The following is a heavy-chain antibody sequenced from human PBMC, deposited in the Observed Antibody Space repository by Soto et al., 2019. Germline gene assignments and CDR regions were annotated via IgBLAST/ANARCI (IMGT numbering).Heavy chain of an antibody. J-gene: IGHJ6*02. CDR1: GFTFSNYA. V-gene: IGHV3-23*01. CDR2: ISGSGGGT. CDR3: AKDCTGGSCYYYYAMDV. D-gene: IGHD2-15*01. Sequence: PGGSLRLSCAASGFTFSNYAMSWVRQAPGKGLEWVSSISGSGGGTNYADSVKGRVTISRDNSKNTLYLQMNSLRAEDTAVYYCAKDCTGGSCYYYYAMDVWGQGTTVTVSS.